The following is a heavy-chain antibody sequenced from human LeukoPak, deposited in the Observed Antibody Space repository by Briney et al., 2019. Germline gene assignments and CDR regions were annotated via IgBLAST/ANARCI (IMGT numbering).Heavy chain of an antibody. CDR1: GFTFSRFA. J-gene: IGHJ4*02. V-gene: IGHV3-30-3*01. CDR2: MSYDGSNK. D-gene: IGHD4-17*01. CDR3: ARDSPYGDYVGYFDY. Sequence: GGSLRLSCAASGFTFSRFAMHWVRQAPGMGLEWVAVMSYDGSNKYYADSVKGRFTISRDNSKNTLYLQMNSLRAEDTAVYYCARDSPYGDYVGYFDYWGQGTLVTVSS.